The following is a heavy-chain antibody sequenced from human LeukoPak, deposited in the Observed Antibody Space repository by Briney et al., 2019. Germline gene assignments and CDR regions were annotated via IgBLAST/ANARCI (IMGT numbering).Heavy chain of an antibody. CDR3: ARATVTETTRFDY. Sequence: SETLSLTCTVSGGSISSYYWSWIRQPPGKGLEWIGYIYHSGSTYYNPSLKSRVTISVDRSKNQFSLKLSSVTAADTAVYYCARATVTETTRFDYWGQGTLVTVSS. V-gene: IGHV4-59*12. J-gene: IGHJ4*02. CDR1: GGSISSYY. CDR2: IYHSGST. D-gene: IGHD4-17*01.